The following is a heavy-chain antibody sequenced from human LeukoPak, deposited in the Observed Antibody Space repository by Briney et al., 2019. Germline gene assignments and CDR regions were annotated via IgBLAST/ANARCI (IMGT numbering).Heavy chain of an antibody. CDR3: ARALYNHTPHFDY. D-gene: IGHD1-1*01. CDR2: INHSGST. CDR1: GGSISSSSYY. Sequence: KASETLSLTCTVSGGSISSSSYYWGWIRQPPGKGLEWIGEINHSGSTNYNPSLKSRVTISVDTSKNQFSLKLSSVTAADTAVYYCARALYNHTPHFDYWGQGTLVTVSS. J-gene: IGHJ4*02. V-gene: IGHV4-39*07.